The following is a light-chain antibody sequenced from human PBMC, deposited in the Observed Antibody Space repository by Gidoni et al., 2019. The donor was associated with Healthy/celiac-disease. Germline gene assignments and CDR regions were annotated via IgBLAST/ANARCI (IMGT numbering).Light chain of an antibody. Sequence: QSALTQPASESGSPGQSITSSCTGTSSAVGSYNLVSWYQQHPGKAPKLMIYEGSKRPSGVSNRFSGSKSGNTASLTISGLQAEDEADYYCCSYAGSSTVVFGGGTKLTVL. CDR1: SSAVGSYNL. CDR2: EGS. V-gene: IGLV2-23*01. CDR3: CSYAGSSTVV. J-gene: IGLJ2*01.